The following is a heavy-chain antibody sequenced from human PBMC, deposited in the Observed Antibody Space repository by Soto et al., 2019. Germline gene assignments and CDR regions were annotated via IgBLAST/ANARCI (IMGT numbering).Heavy chain of an antibody. J-gene: IGHJ6*03. V-gene: IGHV3-64*01. D-gene: IGHD6-6*01. CDR2: ISSNGVGT. Sequence: GGSVRLSCAASGFTLSGYAMDWVRQAPGKGLEYVSGISSNGVGTYYANSVQGRFTISRGNSKNTVYLQMGSLRPEDMAVYYCARRARPDFYYMDVWGKGTTVTVSS. CDR1: GFTLSGYA. CDR3: ARRARPDFYYMDV.